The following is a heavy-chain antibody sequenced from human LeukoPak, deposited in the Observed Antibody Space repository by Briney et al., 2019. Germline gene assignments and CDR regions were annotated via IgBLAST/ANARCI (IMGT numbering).Heavy chain of an antibody. CDR3: GREGDYSHYFDY. D-gene: IGHD4-11*01. V-gene: IGHV3-48*03. CDR1: GFTFSSYE. J-gene: IGHJ4*02. CDR2: ISSSGSTI. Sequence: GGSLRLSCAASGFTFSSYEMNWVRQAPGKGLEWVSYISSSGSTIYYADSVKGRFTISRDNAKNSLYLQMKSLRAEDTAVYYCGREGDYSHYFDYGGQGPLVTVPS.